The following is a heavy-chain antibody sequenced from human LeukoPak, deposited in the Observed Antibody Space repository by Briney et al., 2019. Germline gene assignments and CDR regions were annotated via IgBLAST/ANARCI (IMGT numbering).Heavy chain of an antibody. CDR2: INHSGST. Sequence: SETLSLTCAVYGGSFSGYYWSWIRQPSGKGLEWIGEINHSGSTNYNPSLKSRVTISVDTSKNQFSLKLSSVTAADTAVYYCAREYADWGQGTLVTVSS. V-gene: IGHV4-34*01. CDR3: AREYAD. CDR1: GGSFSGYY. J-gene: IGHJ4*02. D-gene: IGHD2/OR15-2a*01.